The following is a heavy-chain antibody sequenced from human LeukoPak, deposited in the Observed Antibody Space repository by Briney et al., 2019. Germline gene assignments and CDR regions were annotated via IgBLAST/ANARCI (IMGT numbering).Heavy chain of an antibody. J-gene: IGHJ4*02. CDR2: IYISAST. CDR1: GVTARRNY. V-gene: IGHV3-53*01. CDR3: AGEVWSAMVRGVIGL. D-gene: IGHD3-10*01. Sequence: GGSPRLSCAASGVTARRNYMRWVRQTPGERLGRGSVIYISASTYYTDSATGRFTISRDNSKNTLYLQMKSLRAEYTAVYYCAGEVWSAMVRGVIGLWGQGTLVTVSS.